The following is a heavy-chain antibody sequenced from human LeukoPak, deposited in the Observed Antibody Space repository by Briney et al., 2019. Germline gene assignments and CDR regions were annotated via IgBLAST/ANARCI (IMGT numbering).Heavy chain of an antibody. Sequence: GGSLRLSCAASGFTFSSYGMHWVRQAPGKGLEWVAFIRYDGSNKYYADSVKGRFTISRDNSKNTLYLQMNSLRAEDTAVYYCAKAFHYDFWSGSPVDYWGQGTLVTVSS. CDR1: GFTFSSYG. CDR2: IRYDGSNK. V-gene: IGHV3-30*02. J-gene: IGHJ4*02. CDR3: AKAFHYDFWSGSPVDY. D-gene: IGHD3-3*01.